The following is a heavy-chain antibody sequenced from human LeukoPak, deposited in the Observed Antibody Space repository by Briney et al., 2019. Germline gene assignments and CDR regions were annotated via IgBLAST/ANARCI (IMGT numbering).Heavy chain of an antibody. Sequence: PGRSLRLSCAASGFTFSSYAMHWVRQAPGKGLEWVAVISYDGSNKYYADSVKGRFTISRDNSKSTLYLQMNSLRAEDTAVYYCARDNREQQLVPPTFDYWGQGTPVTVSS. V-gene: IGHV3-30-3*01. J-gene: IGHJ4*02. CDR1: GFTFSSYA. CDR2: ISYDGSNK. D-gene: IGHD6-13*01. CDR3: ARDNREQQLVPPTFDY.